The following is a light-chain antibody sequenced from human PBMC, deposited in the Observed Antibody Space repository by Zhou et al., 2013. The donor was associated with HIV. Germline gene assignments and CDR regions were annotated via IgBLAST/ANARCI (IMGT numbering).Light chain of an antibody. CDR3: QKYNSAPHIT. Sequence: DIQMTQSPSSLSASVGDRVTITCRASQGISNYLAWYQQKPGKVPKLLIYAASTLQSGVPSRFSDSGSGTDFTLTISSLQPEDVATYYCQKYNSAPHITFGPGTKVDIK. CDR1: QGISNY. V-gene: IGKV1-27*01. CDR2: AAS. J-gene: IGKJ3*01.